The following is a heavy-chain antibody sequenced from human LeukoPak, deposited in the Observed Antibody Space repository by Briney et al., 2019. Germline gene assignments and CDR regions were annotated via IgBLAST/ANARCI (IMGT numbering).Heavy chain of an antibody. CDR3: ARGLVSSSWLRGLDAFDI. Sequence: ASVKVSCKASGYTFTSYDINWVRQATGQGLEWMGWMNPNSGNTGYAQKFQGRVTMTRNTSISTAYMELSSLRSEGTAVYYCARGLVSSSWLRGLDAFDIWGQGTMVTVSS. CDR2: MNPNSGNT. D-gene: IGHD6-13*01. V-gene: IGHV1-8*01. J-gene: IGHJ3*02. CDR1: GYTFTSYD.